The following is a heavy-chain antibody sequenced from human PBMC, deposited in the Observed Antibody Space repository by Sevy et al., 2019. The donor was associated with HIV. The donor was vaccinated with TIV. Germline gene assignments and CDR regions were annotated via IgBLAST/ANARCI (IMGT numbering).Heavy chain of an antibody. CDR3: SGENASRKVYF. J-gene: IGHJ4*02. CDR2: IYYNGHI. Sequence: SETLSLTCTVSGGSITSLYWNWIRQPPGKGLEWFANIYYNGHINYNPSLKSRVTLSPDTSKNQFSLRLSSGTAADTAMYYCSGENASRKVYFWGQGTLVTVSS. CDR1: GGSITSLY. V-gene: IGHV4-59*08.